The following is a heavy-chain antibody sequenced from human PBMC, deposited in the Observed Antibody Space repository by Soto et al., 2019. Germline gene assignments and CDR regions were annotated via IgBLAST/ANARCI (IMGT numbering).Heavy chain of an antibody. V-gene: IGHV3-48*02. CDR3: ARKGVAFDY. CDR2: ISTTSSSI. J-gene: IGHJ4*02. CDR1: GFTFSSYS. Sequence: PGGSLRLSCAASGFTFSSYSMNWVRQAPGKGLEWISYISTTSSSIYYADSVKGRFTISRDNAKNSLFLQMNSLRDEDTAVYYCARKGVAFDYWGPGALHTVSS. D-gene: IGHD3-3*01.